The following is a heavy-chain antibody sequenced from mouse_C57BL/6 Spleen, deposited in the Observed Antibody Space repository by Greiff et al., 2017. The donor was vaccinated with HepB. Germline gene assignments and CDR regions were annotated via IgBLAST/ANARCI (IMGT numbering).Heavy chain of an antibody. D-gene: IGHD2-2*01. J-gene: IGHJ4*01. V-gene: IGHV1-4*01. CDR2: INPRSGYT. CDR1: GYTFTSYT. Sequence: VQLQQSGAELVSPGASVKMSCKASGYTFTSYTMHWVKQRPGQGLEWIGYINPRSGYTKYNQKFKDKATLTADKSSSTAYMQLSSLTSEDSAIYFYESYPIRYVYHYPMDCCGQGSPVTNSS. CDR3: ESYPIRYVYHYPMDC.